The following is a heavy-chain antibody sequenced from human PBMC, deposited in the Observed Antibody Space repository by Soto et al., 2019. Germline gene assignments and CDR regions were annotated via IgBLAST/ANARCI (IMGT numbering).Heavy chain of an antibody. D-gene: IGHD2-2*01. CDR1: GFTFSSYE. Sequence: ESGGGLVQPGGSLRLSCAASGFTFSSYEMNWVRQAPGKGLEWVSYISSSGSTIYYADSVKGRFTISRDNAKNSLYLQMNSLRAEDTAVYYCASESSTNLFDPWGQGTLVTVSS. CDR2: ISSSGSTI. J-gene: IGHJ5*02. CDR3: ASESSTNLFDP. V-gene: IGHV3-48*03.